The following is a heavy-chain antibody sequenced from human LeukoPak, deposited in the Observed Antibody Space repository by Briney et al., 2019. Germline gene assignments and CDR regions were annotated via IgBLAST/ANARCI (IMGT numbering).Heavy chain of an antibody. Sequence: SETLSLTCAVEGVSFSGNSWSWLRQPPGKGLEWSVEIILSGSTNSHPSLDSRATISADTSNNQFFMKLSFVTAAHTGVYFRARTEYRGRYPEYFQHWGQGTLVTVSS. D-gene: IGHD1-26*01. V-gene: IGHV4-34*12. J-gene: IGHJ1*01. CDR2: IILSGST. CDR1: GVSFSGNS. CDR3: ARTEYRGRYPEYFQH.